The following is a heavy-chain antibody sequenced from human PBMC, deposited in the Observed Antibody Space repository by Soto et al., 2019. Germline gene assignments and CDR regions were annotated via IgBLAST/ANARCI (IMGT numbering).Heavy chain of an antibody. V-gene: IGHV3-23*01. CDR1: GFSVSSHV. Sequence: GGSLRLSCAASGFSVSSHVMSWVRQAPGKGLEWVSVISGSGENTYYADSVKGRLTISRDNSKNTLYLQMNSLRAEDTAVYYCAKDKSLGWYTPARSGGMDVWGQGTTVTVSS. J-gene: IGHJ6*02. D-gene: IGHD6-19*01. CDR2: ISGSGENT. CDR3: AKDKSLGWYTPARSGGMDV.